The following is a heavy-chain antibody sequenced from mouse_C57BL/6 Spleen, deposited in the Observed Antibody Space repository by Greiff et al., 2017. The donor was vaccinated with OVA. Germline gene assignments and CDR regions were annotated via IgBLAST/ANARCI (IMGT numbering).Heavy chain of an antibody. CDR3: AKNYGSSHYFDY. Sequence: VQVVESGPGLVQPSQSLSITCTVSGFSLTSYGVHWVRQPPGKGLEWLGVIWSGGSTDYNAAFISRLSISKDNSKSQVFFKMNSLQADDTAIYYCAKNYGSSHYFDYWGQGTTLTVSS. CDR2: IWSGGST. CDR1: GFSLTSYG. J-gene: IGHJ2*01. V-gene: IGHV2-4*01. D-gene: IGHD1-1*01.